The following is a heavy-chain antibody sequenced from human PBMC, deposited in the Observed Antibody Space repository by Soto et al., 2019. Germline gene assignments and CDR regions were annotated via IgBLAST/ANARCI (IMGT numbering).Heavy chain of an antibody. J-gene: IGHJ4*02. CDR2: IIPIFGTA. CDR1: GGTFSSYA. CDR3: ARDPTYYYDSSGYYPGYFDY. V-gene: IGHV1-69*13. Sequence: SVKVSCKASGGTFSSYAISWVRQAPGQGLEWMGGIIPIFGTANYAQKFQGRVTITADESTSTAYMELSSLRSEDTAVYYCARDPTYYYDSSGYYPGYFDYWGQGTLVTVSS. D-gene: IGHD3-22*01.